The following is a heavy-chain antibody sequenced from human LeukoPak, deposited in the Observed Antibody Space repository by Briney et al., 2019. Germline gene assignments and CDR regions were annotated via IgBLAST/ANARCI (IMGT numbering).Heavy chain of an antibody. CDR3: AKHEGSYYDKSGYTFDY. CDR1: AGSINSGNYY. V-gene: IGHV4-39*01. CDR2: IHYSGNT. D-gene: IGHD3-22*01. Sequence: PSETLSLTCTVSAGSINSGNYYWGWIRQPPGKGLEWIGRIHYSGNTYYNPSLKSRVTISVDTSKNQFSLKLSSVTAADRAVYYCAKHEGSYYDKSGYTFDYWGQGTLVTVSS. J-gene: IGHJ4*02.